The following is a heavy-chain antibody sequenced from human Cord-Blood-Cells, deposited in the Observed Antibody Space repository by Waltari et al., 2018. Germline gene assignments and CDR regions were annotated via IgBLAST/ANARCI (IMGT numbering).Heavy chain of an antibody. CDR2: INHSGST. CDR3: ARVGDIVVVVAATSFDY. D-gene: IGHD2-15*01. Sequence: QVQLQQWGAGLLKPSETLSLTCAVYGGSFSGYYWSWIRQPPGKGLAWIGEINHSGSTNYNPSLKSRVTISVDTSKNQFSLKLSSVTAADTAVYYCARVGDIVVVVAATSFDYWGQGTLVTVSS. J-gene: IGHJ4*02. CDR1: GGSFSGYY. V-gene: IGHV4-34*01.